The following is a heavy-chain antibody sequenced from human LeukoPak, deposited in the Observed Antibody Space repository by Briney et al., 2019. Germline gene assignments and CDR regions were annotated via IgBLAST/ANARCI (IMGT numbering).Heavy chain of an antibody. CDR1: GGSISSYY. Sequence: TSETLSLTCTVSGGSISSYYWSWLRQPAGKGLEWIGRIYTSGSTDYNPSLKSRVTMSVDTSKNQFSLKLSSVTAADTAVYYCARAGYSSTGGEWFDPWGQGTLVTVSS. CDR2: IYTSGST. J-gene: IGHJ5*02. D-gene: IGHD6-13*01. V-gene: IGHV4-4*07. CDR3: ARAGYSSTGGEWFDP.